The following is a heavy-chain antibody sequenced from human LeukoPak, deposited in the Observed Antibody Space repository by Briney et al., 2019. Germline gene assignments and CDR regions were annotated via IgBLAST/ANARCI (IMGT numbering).Heavy chain of an antibody. Sequence: PGGSLRLSCAASGFSFSSDWMHGVRQVPGEGLVWVSRINSDGSSTAYADSVKGRFTISRDNAKNTLYLQMKSLRVEDTAVYYCGRALGSPLDYWGQGTLVTVSS. CDR2: INSDGSST. D-gene: IGHD1-26*01. CDR3: GRALGSPLDY. J-gene: IGHJ4*02. V-gene: IGHV3-74*01. CDR1: GFSFSSDW.